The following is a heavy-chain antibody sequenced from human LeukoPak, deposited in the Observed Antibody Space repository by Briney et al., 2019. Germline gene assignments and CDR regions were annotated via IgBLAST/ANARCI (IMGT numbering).Heavy chain of an antibody. Sequence: SXXLSLTCTVSGGSISSYYWSWIRQPPGKGLEWIGYIYYSGSTNYNPSLKSRVTISVDTSKNQFSLKLSSVTAADTAVYYCAREGCSSTSCYSRPRAFDIWGQGTMVTVSS. J-gene: IGHJ3*02. CDR2: IYYSGST. CDR1: GGSISSYY. CDR3: AREGCSSTSCYSRPRAFDI. V-gene: IGHV4-59*01. D-gene: IGHD2-2*02.